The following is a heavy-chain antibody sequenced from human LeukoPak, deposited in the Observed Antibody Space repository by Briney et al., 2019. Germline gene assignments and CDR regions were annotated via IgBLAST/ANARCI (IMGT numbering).Heavy chain of an antibody. V-gene: IGHV3-21*01. CDR1: GFTFSSYS. D-gene: IGHD1-7*01. J-gene: IGHJ4*02. CDR2: ISSSSSYI. CDR3: ARDPLGITGTTRGDY. Sequence: AGGSLRLSCAASGFTFSSYSMNWVRQAPGKGLEWVSSISSSSSYIYYADSVKGRFTISRDNAKNSLYLQMNSLRAEDTAVYYCARDPLGITGTTRGDYWGQGTLVTVSS.